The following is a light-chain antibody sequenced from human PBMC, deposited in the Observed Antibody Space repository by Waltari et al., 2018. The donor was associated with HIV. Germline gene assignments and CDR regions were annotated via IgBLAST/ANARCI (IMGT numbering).Light chain of an antibody. CDR1: RSTHFATTYD. CDR2: TNT. V-gene: IGLV1-40*01. Sequence: QSALTQPPSVHGAPGQRVPIPRTWLRSTHFATTYDLQLYPDPPGTGPRLIISTNTNRPSGVPDRFSASKSGTSASLAIIGLQAEDEADYYCQSFDRLSALPIFGGGTRLTV. J-gene: IGLJ2*01. CDR3: QSFDRLSALPI.